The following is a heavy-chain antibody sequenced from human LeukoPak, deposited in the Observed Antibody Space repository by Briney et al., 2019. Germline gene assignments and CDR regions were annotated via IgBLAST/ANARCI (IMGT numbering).Heavy chain of an antibody. CDR1: GFTFGDYA. D-gene: IGHD2-2*01. V-gene: IGHV3-49*05. J-gene: IGHJ4*02. CDR3: AKSLVPAASLLDY. Sequence: KSGGSLRLSCTASGFTFGDYAMSWFRQAPGKGLEWVGFIRSKAYGGTTEYAASVKGRFTISRDDSKSIAYLQMNSLKTEDTAVYYCAKSLVPAASLLDYWGQGTLVTVSS. CDR2: IRSKAYGGTT.